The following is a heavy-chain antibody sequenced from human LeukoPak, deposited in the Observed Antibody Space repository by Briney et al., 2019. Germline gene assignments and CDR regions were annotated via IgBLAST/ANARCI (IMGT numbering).Heavy chain of an antibody. V-gene: IGHV3-23*01. CDR1: GFTFSNSA. D-gene: IGHD5-24*01. J-gene: IGHJ4*02. Sequence: GGSLRLSCAASGFTFSNSAMSWVRQAPGKELEWVSAISGSGGSTYYADSVKGRFTISRDNSKSTLYLQINSLRAEDTAVYYCAKSGYNRFDYWGQGTLVTVSS. CDR3: AKSGYNRFDY. CDR2: ISGSGGST.